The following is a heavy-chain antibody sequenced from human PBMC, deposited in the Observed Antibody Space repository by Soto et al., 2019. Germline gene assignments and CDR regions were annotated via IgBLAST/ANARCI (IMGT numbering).Heavy chain of an antibody. Sequence: QLQLQESGPGLVKPSETLSLTCTVSSGSISSGSYYWDWIRQPPGKGLEWIGNIYYSGSTNYNPSLESRVTISVDTSKNQFSLQLSSVTAADTAVYYCARQTDSYYTFDAFDIWGQGTMVTVSS. CDR1: SGSISSGSYY. D-gene: IGHD3-22*01. CDR3: ARQTDSYYTFDAFDI. V-gene: IGHV4-39*01. CDR2: IYYSGST. J-gene: IGHJ3*02.